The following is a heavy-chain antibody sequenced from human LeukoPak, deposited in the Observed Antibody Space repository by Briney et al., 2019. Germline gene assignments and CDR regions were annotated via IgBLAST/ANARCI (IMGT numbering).Heavy chain of an antibody. CDR2: IYYSGST. J-gene: IGHJ3*02. V-gene: IGHV4-31*03. CDR1: GGSISSGGYY. CDR3: ARGRMGYSRTIDI. D-gene: IGHD6-13*01. Sequence: SETLSLTCTVSGGSISSGGYYWSWIRQHPGTGLEWIGYIYYSGSTNYNPSLKSRVTISVDTSKNQFSLKLSSVTAADTAVYYCARGRMGYSRTIDIWGQGTMVTVSS.